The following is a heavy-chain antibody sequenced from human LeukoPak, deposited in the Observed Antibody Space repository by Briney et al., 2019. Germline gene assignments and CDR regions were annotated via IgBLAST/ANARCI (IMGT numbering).Heavy chain of an antibody. CDR1: GYTFTGYY. CDR2: INPNNGGT. V-gene: IGHV1-2*02. Sequence: GASVKVSCKASGYTFTGYYMHWVRQAPGQGLEWMGWINPNNGGTNYAQKFQGRVTMTRDTSISTAYMELSRLRSDDTAVYYCARLRSYFYDSSGKGKDAFDIWGQGTMVTVSS. D-gene: IGHD3-22*01. J-gene: IGHJ3*02. CDR3: ARLRSYFYDSSGKGKDAFDI.